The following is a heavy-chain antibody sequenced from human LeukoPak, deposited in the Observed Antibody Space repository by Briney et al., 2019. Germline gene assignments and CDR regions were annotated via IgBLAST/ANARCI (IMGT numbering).Heavy chain of an antibody. Sequence: QPGASLRLSCAASGFIFRNYAMSWVRQAPGKGLEWVSAITGSGGTTYYADSVKGRFTISRDNSKNTLYVEMNTLRAEDTAVYYCAKWGGYDIVTGYYVSDFWGQGTLVTVSS. D-gene: IGHD3-9*01. CDR2: ITGSGGTT. V-gene: IGHV3-23*01. CDR1: GFIFRNYA. J-gene: IGHJ4*02. CDR3: AKWGGYDIVTGYYVSDF.